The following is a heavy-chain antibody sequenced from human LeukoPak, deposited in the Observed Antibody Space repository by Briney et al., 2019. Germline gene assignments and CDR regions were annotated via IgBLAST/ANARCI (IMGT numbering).Heavy chain of an antibody. CDR2: INHSGST. CDR1: GGSFSGYY. D-gene: IGHD3/OR15-3a*01. V-gene: IGHV4-34*01. Sequence: PSETLSLTCAVYGGSFSGYYWSWIRQPPGKGLEWIGEINHSGSTNYNPSLKSRVTVSADTSKNQFSLRPSSVTAADTAIYYCARRAGTGGRDYFDSWGQGTLVTVSS. J-gene: IGHJ4*02. CDR3: ARRAGTGGRDYFDS.